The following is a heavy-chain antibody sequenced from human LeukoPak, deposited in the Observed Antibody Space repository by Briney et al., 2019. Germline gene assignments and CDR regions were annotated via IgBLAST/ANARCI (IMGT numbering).Heavy chain of an antibody. CDR3: ARDRRGGTFDY. D-gene: IGHD3-16*01. CDR2: IIPIFGTA. CDR1: GGTFSSYA. J-gene: IGHJ4*02. V-gene: IGHV1-69*06. Sequence: ASVKVSCKASGGTFSSYAISYVRQAPGQGLEWMGGIIPIFGTANYAQKFQGRVTITADKSTSTAYMELSSLRSEDTAVYYCARDRRGGTFDYWGQGTLVTVSS.